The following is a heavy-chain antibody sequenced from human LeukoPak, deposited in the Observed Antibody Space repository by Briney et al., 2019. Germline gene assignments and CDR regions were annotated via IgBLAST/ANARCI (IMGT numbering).Heavy chain of an antibody. CDR3: AGRSGWYYY. Sequence: GGSLRLSCAVSGFSVTSYGMSWVRQAPGKGLEWVAVISYDGSNKYYADSVKGRFTISRDNSKNTLYLQMNSLRAEDTAVYYCAGRSGWYYYWGQGTLVTVSS. J-gene: IGHJ4*02. D-gene: IGHD6-19*01. CDR1: GFSVTSYG. V-gene: IGHV3-30*03. CDR2: ISYDGSNK.